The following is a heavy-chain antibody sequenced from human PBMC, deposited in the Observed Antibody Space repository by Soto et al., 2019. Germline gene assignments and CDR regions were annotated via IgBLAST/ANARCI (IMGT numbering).Heavy chain of an antibody. V-gene: IGHV4-30-4*01. J-gene: IGHJ4*02. CDR3: ASRGITRVRRVDHNFDY. D-gene: IGHD3-10*01. CDR1: GGSISSGDYY. Sequence: QVQLQESGPGLVKPSQTLSLTCTVSGGSISSGDYYWSWIRQPPGKCLEWIGYIDYSGSSYYSPSFDASVTISVDPSMNHVSVNRSSLTAADTAVYYCASRGITRVRRVDHNFDYWGQATLNTVTS. CDR2: IDYSGSS.